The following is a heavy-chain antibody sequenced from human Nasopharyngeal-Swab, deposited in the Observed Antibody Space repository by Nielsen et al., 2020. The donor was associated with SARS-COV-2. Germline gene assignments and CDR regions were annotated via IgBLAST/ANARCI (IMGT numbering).Heavy chain of an antibody. V-gene: IGHV4-39*07. CDR2: IYYSGST. CDR1: GGSISSSSYY. CDR3: ARVHCSSTSCYRYYGMDV. D-gene: IGHD2-2*01. Sequence: GSLRLSCTVSGGSISSSSYYWGWIRQPPGKGLEWIGSIYYSGSTYYNLSLKSRVTISVDTSKNQFSLKLSSVTAADTAVYYCARVHCSSTSCYRYYGMDVWGQGTTVTVSS. J-gene: IGHJ6*02.